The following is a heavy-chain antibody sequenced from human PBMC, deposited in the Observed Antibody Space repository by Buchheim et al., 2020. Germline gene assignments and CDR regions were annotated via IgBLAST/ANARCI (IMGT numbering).Heavy chain of an antibody. J-gene: IGHJ4*02. CDR3: ARESVMAAGDY. CDR1: GFTFSSYG. V-gene: IGHV3-33*01. CDR2: IWYDGSKK. D-gene: IGHD2-8*01. Sequence: QVQLVESGGGVVQPGRSLRLSCAASGFTFSSYGMHWVRQAPGKGLEWVAVIWYDGSKKYYADSVKGRFTISRDNSKNTLYLQMNSLRAEDTAVYYCARESVMAAGDYWGQGTL.